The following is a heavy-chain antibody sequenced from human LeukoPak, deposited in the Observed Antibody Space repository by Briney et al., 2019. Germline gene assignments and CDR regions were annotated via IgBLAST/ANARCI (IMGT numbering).Heavy chain of an antibody. CDR2: INHSGST. J-gene: IGHJ5*02. Sequence: SETLSLTCAVYGGSFSGYYWGWIRQPPGKGLEWIGEINHSGSTNYNPSLKSRVTISVDTSKNQFSLKLSSVTAADTAVYYCARSGWVRGVTNWFDPWGQGTLVTVSS. CDR3: ARSGWVRGVTNWFDP. D-gene: IGHD3-10*01. V-gene: IGHV4-34*01. CDR1: GGSFSGYY.